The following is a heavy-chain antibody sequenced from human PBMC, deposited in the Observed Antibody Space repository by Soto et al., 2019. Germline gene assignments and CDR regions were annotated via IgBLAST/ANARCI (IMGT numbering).Heavy chain of an antibody. CDR3: AWSTDYYDSSGYIFDY. CDR1: GGSISSRNYY. V-gene: IGHV4-39*01. J-gene: IGHJ4*02. CDR2: ISYSGST. D-gene: IGHD3-22*01. Sequence: QLQLQESGPGLVKPSETLSLTCSVSGGSISSRNYYWGWIRQPPGKGLEWIGSISYSGSTYYKPSLKSRVSISVDTSKKQFSLKLSSVTAADTALYDCAWSTDYYDSSGYIFDYWGQGTLVTVSS.